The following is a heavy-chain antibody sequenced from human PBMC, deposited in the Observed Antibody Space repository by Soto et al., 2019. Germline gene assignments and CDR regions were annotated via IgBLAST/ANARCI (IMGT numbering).Heavy chain of an antibody. Sequence: SETLSLTCTVSGGSISSSYWSWIRQPPGKGLEWIGYIYYSGSTNYNPSLKSRVTISVDTSKNQFSLKLSSVTAADTAVYYCARGGDSSGYHTKYYFDYWGQGTLVTVSS. CDR1: GGSISSSY. J-gene: IGHJ4*02. D-gene: IGHD3-22*01. CDR3: ARGGDSSGYHTKYYFDY. V-gene: IGHV4-59*01. CDR2: IYYSGST.